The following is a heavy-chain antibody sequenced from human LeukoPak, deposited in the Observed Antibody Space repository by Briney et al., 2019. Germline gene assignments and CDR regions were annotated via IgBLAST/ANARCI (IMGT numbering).Heavy chain of an antibody. J-gene: IGHJ1*01. CDR1: GFTFSSYA. CDR3: AKAPPRSGINYYDSGLQYFKH. V-gene: IGHV3-23*01. D-gene: IGHD3-22*01. Sequence: PGGSLRLSCAASGFTFSSYAMSWVRQAPGKGLEWVSAISGSGGSTYYADSVKGRFTISRDNSKNTLYLQMNSLRAEDTAVYYCAKAPPRSGINYYDSGLQYFKHWGKATLSPSPQ. CDR2: ISGSGGST.